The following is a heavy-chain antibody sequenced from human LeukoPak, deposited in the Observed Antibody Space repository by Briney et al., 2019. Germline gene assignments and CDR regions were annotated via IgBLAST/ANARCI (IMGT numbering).Heavy chain of an antibody. Sequence: GGSLRLSCAASGFTFSSYAMSWVRQAPGKGLEWVSAISGSGGSTYYADSVKGRFTIFRDNSKNTLYLQMNSLRAEDTAVYYCAKDVGPVSGSYLGYYYGMDVWGQGTTVTVSS. J-gene: IGHJ6*02. CDR1: GFTFSSYA. D-gene: IGHD1-26*01. CDR2: ISGSGGST. V-gene: IGHV3-23*01. CDR3: AKDVGPVSGSYLGYYYGMDV.